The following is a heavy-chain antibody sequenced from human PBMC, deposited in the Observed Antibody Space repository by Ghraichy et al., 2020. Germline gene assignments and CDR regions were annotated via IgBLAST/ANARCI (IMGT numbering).Heavy chain of an antibody. CDR3: SREIWGTQYFDV. Sequence: LSLTCAASGFTFSTYAMHWVRQAPGKGLEWMAVISSDGSQIRYADYVKGRFTISRDNSKNTLYLHMNSLGTEDTAVYFCSREIWGTQYFDVWGRGTLVPVSS. CDR2: ISSDGSQI. D-gene: IGHD7-27*01. V-gene: IGHV3-30-3*01. J-gene: IGHJ2*01. CDR1: GFTFSTYA.